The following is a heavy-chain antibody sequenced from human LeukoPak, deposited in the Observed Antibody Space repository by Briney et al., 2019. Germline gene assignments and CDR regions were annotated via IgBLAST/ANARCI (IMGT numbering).Heavy chain of an antibody. Sequence: GGSLRLSCAASGFSFTSFEMNWVRQAPGKGLEWVANIKQDGSDKYYVDSVTGRFTISRDNAKNSLYLQMNSLRAEDTAVYYCARWATSFDLWGQGTLVTVSS. V-gene: IGHV3-7*01. CDR3: ARWATSFDL. D-gene: IGHD6-6*01. J-gene: IGHJ4*02. CDR2: IKQDGSDK. CDR1: GFSFTSFE.